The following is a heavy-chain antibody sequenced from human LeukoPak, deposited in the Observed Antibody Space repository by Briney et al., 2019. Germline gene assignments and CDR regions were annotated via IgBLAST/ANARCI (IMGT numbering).Heavy chain of an antibody. Sequence: GGSLRLSCAASGLTVSSNYMSWVRQAPGKGLEWVSVIYTGGSTYHADSVKGRFTISRDNSKNTLYLQMSSLRAEDTAVYYCTRMQSNVFDIWGQGTMVTVYS. V-gene: IGHV3-66*01. CDR2: IYTGGST. CDR3: TRMQSNVFDI. J-gene: IGHJ3*02. CDR1: GLTVSSNY.